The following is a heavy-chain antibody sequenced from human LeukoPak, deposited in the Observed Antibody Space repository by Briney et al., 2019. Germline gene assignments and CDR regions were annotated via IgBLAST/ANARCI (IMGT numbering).Heavy chain of an antibody. D-gene: IGHD4-23*01. CDR2: IKEDRTAD. J-gene: IGHJ4*02. CDR1: GFTVRDFW. Sequence: QLGGSLRLSCAASGFTVRDFWMAWVRQAPGKGLEWVAHIKEDRTADYYVDSVKGRFTISKDDGKNSLHLQMNNLRVEDTAVYYCVRGGWELDYWGQGTLVTVSS. V-gene: IGHV3-7*01. CDR3: VRGGWELDY.